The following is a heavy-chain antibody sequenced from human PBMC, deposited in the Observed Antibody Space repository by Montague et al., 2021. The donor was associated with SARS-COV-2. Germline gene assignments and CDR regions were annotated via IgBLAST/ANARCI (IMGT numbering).Heavy chain of an antibody. D-gene: IGHD4-23*01. CDR3: AKNGGAHGLDV. CDR1: GFPFSNNS. V-gene: IGHV3-7*01. CDR2: INPDGSET. J-gene: IGHJ6*02. Sequence: SLRLSCAASGFPFSNNSMSWVRQAPGKGLEWVASINPDGSETYYVDSVKGRFSISRDNAKNSLYLQMDNLRAEDTAIYYCAKNGGAHGLDVWGQGTSVSVSS.